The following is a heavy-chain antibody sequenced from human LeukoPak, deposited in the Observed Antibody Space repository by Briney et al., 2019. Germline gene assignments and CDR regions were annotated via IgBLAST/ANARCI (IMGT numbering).Heavy chain of an antibody. D-gene: IGHD1-26*01. CDR1: GFTFSSYA. CDR3: ARMTHSGSYYFDY. CDR2: IGASGGST. J-gene: IGHJ4*02. Sequence: GGSLRLSCATSGFTFSSYAMSWVRQAPGKGLEWVSGIGASGGSTYYADSVKGRFTISRDNSKNTLYLQMNSLRAEDTAVYYCARMTHSGSYYFDYWGQGTLVTVSS. V-gene: IGHV3-23*01.